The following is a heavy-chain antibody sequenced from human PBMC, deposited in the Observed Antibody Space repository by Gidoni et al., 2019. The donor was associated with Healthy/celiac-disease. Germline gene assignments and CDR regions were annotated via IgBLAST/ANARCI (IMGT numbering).Heavy chain of an antibody. V-gene: IGHV4-30-4*01. CDR2: IYYSGST. Sequence: QVQLQESGPGLVKPSQTLSLTCTVSGGSISSGDYYWSWIRQPPGKGLEWIGYIYYSGSTYYNPSLKSRVTISVDTSKNQFSLKLSSVTAADTAVYYCARDRAYCTNGVCYNYYYYGMDVWGQGTTVTVSS. J-gene: IGHJ6*02. D-gene: IGHD2-8*01. CDR3: ARDRAYCTNGVCYNYYYYGMDV. CDR1: GGSISSGDYY.